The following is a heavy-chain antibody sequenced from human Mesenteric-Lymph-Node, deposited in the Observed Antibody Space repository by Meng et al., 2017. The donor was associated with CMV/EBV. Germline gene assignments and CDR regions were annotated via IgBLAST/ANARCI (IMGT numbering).Heavy chain of an antibody. D-gene: IGHD3-3*01. V-gene: IGHV4-39*01. Sequence: DSISSSTDYWGWIRQHQGRSLEWIGAIYHSGITYYNPSLKSRVTISVDTSKNQFSLKLSSVTAADTAVYYCARLGSSDFWSGYPIDYWGQGTLVTVSS. CDR2: IYHSGIT. CDR1: DSISSSTDY. J-gene: IGHJ4*02. CDR3: ARLGSSDFWSGYPIDY.